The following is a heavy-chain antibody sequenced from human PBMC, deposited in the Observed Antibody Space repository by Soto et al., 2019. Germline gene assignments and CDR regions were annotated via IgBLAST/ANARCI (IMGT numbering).Heavy chain of an antibody. Sequence: ASVKGSWKASGYTFTSYGISWLRRARGQGLEWMGWISAYNGNTNYAQKLQGRVTMTTDTSTSTAYMELRRLRSDDTAVYYCARDDIAVAGPNYYYYGMDVWGQGTTVTVSS. CDR1: GYTFTSYG. V-gene: IGHV1-18*01. CDR3: ARDDIAVAGPNYYYYGMDV. D-gene: IGHD6-19*01. CDR2: ISAYNGNT. J-gene: IGHJ6*02.